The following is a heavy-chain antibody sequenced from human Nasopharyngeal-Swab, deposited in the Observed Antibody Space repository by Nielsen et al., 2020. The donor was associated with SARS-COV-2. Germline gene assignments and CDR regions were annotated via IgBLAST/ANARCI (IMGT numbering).Heavy chain of an antibody. V-gene: IGHV3-7*03. Sequence: GGSLRLSCAVSAFTFSTFWMTWVRQAPGKGLEWVANIKEDGSQKYYLDSVKGRFTTSRDNAKNSLYLQMNSLRAEDTAIYFCARAVAGATDYWGQGTLVTVSS. D-gene: IGHD1-26*01. J-gene: IGHJ4*02. CDR2: IKEDGSQK. CDR1: AFTFSTFW. CDR3: ARAVAGATDY.